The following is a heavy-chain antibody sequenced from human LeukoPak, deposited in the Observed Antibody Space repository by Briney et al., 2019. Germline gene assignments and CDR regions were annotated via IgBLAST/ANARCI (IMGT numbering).Heavy chain of an antibody. J-gene: IGHJ4*02. CDR3: ARDIRLVGATLYFDY. CDR1: DASVSTYY. D-gene: IGHD1-26*01. Sequence: SETLSLXCTVSDASVSTYYWSWVRQPPGKGLEWIANVHSSGSTYYNPSLKSRVTISVDTSKNQFSLKLASVTTADTAVYYCARDIRLVGATLYFDYWGQGTLVTVSS. V-gene: IGHV4-59*02. CDR2: VHSSGST.